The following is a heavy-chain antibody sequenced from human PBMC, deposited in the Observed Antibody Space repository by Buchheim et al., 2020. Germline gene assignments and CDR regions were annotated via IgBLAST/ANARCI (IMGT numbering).Heavy chain of an antibody. J-gene: IGHJ5*02. CDR2: ISYSGST. CDR1: GGSISSSSYY. Sequence: QLQLQESGPGLVKPSETLSLPCTVSGGSISSSSYYWGWIRQPPGQGLEWIGSISYSGSTYYNPSLKSRVTISVDTSKNQFSLKLSSVTAADTAVYYCARRHVTPIWFDPWGQGTL. CDR3: ARRHVTPIWFDP. D-gene: IGHD2-21*02. V-gene: IGHV4-39*01.